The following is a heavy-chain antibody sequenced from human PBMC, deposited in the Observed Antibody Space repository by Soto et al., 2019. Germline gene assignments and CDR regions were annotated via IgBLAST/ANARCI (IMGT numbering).Heavy chain of an antibody. CDR1: GFTVSSNY. CDR3: ARGRADSGYDYPFDY. V-gene: IGHV3-53*01. Sequence: GGSLRLSCAASGFTVSSNYMSWVRQAPGQGLEWVSVIDSGGITYYADSGKGRFTISRDNSKNTLYLQMNSLRAEDTAVYYWARGRADSGYDYPFDYWGQGTLVTVSS. CDR2: IDSGGIT. J-gene: IGHJ4*02. D-gene: IGHD5-12*01.